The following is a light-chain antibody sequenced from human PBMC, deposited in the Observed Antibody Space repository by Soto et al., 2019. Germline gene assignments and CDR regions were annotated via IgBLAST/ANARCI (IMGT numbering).Light chain of an antibody. V-gene: IGKV1-5*03. CDR3: QHYNSYSEA. J-gene: IGKJ1*01. CDR2: EAS. CDR1: QSIRSY. Sequence: DIQMTQSPSSLSASVGDRVTITCRASQSIRSYLHWYQQKPGKAPKLLIYEASTLKSGVPSRFSGSGSGTEFTLTISSLQPDDFATYYCQHYNSYSEAFGQGTKVDIK.